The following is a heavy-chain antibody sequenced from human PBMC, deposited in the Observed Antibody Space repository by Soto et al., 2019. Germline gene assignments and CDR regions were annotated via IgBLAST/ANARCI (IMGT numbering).Heavy chain of an antibody. Sequence: QITLKESGPTLVKPTQTLTLTCTFSGLSLSTSGEAVGWIRQPPGKALEWLALIYWDDDKRYNPTLKTRLTIYHEHYTTPMVIDMTPLDPVDPATSSCAHYVSSSPAGWFDPWGQGILVTVSS. CDR3: AHYVSSSPAGWFDP. V-gene: IGHV2-5*02. CDR1: GLSLSTSGEA. D-gene: IGHD3-10*02. CDR2: IYWDDDK. J-gene: IGHJ5*02.